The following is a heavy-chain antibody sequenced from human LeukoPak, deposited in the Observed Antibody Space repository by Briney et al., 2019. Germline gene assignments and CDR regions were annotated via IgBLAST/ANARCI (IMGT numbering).Heavy chain of an antibody. CDR3: ATNWNYRFDY. D-gene: IGHD1-7*01. Sequence: GGSLRLSCAASGFTFSNYSMNWVRQAPGKGLEWVSSISSSSSYIYYADSVKGRFTISRDNAKNSLYLQMNSLRVEDTAVYYCATNWNYRFDYWGQGTLVPVSS. CDR2: ISSSSSYI. J-gene: IGHJ4*02. V-gene: IGHV3-21*01. CDR1: GFTFSNYS.